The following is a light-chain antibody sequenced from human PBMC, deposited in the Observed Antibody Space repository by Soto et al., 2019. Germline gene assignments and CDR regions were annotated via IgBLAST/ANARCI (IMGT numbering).Light chain of an antibody. V-gene: IGKV1-5*03. CDR2: KAS. CDR3: QQYNSYSS. J-gene: IGKJ1*01. CDR1: QRISNY. Sequence: DIQMTQSPSSLSASVGDRVTITCRAGQRISNYLNWYQQKPGKAPKVLIYKASNLESGVPSRFSGSGSGTEFTLTISSLQPDDFATYYCQQYNSYSSFGQGTKVEIK.